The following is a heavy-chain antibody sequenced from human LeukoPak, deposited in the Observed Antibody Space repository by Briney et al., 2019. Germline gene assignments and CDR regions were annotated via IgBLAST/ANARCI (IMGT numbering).Heavy chain of an antibody. D-gene: IGHD6-19*01. CDR2: IYYRGTT. CDR1: GTSLTAYE. V-gene: IGHV4-59*08. Sequence: SETLTPPCRVLGTSLTAYEWAWFRQPPGKGLEWIGYIYYRGTTSYNPSLKSRVTISVDTSKNQFSLNLSSVTAAATAVYYYACHSRYSSGWEYYFDIWGQGTLVTVSS. J-gene: IGHJ4*02. CDR3: ACHSRYSSGWEYYFDI.